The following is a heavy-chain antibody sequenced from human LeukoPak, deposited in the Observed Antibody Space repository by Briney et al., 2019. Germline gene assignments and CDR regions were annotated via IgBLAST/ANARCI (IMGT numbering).Heavy chain of an antibody. Sequence: GGSLRLSCAASGFTLSSYAMSWVRQAPGKGLEWVSAISGSGGSTYYADSVKGRFTISRDNSKNTLYLQMNSLRAEDTAVYYCAKDAFLSRVTPADYWGQGTLVTVSS. D-gene: IGHD2-21*02. CDR1: GFTLSSYA. CDR2: ISGSGGST. CDR3: AKDAFLSRVTPADY. V-gene: IGHV3-23*01. J-gene: IGHJ4*02.